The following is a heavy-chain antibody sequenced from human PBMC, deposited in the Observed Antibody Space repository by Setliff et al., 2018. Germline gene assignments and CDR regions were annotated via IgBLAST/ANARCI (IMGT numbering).Heavy chain of an antibody. D-gene: IGHD5-12*01. J-gene: IGHJ4*02. V-gene: IGHV1-2*06. CDR3: ARSGWLREYYFDY. CDR1: GYTFTGYY. Sequence: ASVKVSCKASGYTFTGYYMYWVRQAPGQGLEWMGRINPSSGATIYAQKFQGRVTMTSDTSISTAYMELSRLRSDDTAVYYCARSGWLREYYFDYWGQGTLVTVSS. CDR2: INPSSGAT.